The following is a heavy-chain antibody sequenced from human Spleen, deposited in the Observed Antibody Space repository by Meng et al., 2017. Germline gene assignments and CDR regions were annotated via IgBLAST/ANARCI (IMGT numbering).Heavy chain of an antibody. Sequence: SVKVSCKTSGYTFTSLDINWVRQATGQGLEWMGGIIPIFGTANYAQKFQGRVTMTRDTSTNTVYMELSSLTSEDTAVYYCARGEAGDGYNYFFDNWGHGTRVTVSS. J-gene: IGHJ4*01. D-gene: IGHD5-24*01. CDR3: ARGEAGDGYNYFFDN. CDR1: GYTFTSLD. V-gene: IGHV1-69*05. CDR2: IIPIFGTA.